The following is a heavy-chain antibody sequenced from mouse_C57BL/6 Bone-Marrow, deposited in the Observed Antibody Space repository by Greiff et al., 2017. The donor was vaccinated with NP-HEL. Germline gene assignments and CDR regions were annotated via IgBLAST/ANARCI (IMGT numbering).Heavy chain of an antibody. J-gene: IGHJ2*01. CDR3: ARMDYYGSSPLYW. Sequence: QVTLKVSGPGILQPSQTLSLTCSFSGFSLSTFGMGVGWIRQPSGKDLEWLAHIWWDDDKYYNPALKSRLTISKDTSKNQVFLKIAKVDTADTATYYCARMDYYGSSPLYWWGQGTTLTVSS. D-gene: IGHD1-1*01. CDR2: IWWDDDK. CDR1: GFSLSTFGMG. V-gene: IGHV8-8*01.